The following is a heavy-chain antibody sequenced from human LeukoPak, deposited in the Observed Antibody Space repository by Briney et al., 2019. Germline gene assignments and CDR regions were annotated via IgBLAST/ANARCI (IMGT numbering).Heavy chain of an antibody. J-gene: IGHJ4*02. CDR2: ISYSGNS. CDR3: ARHVEGEGLDY. D-gene: IGHD3-16*01. Sequence: SETLSLTCPVSAGSSSTYYWSWIRQPPGKGLEWIGYISYSGNSHYNPSLRSRVTISVDSSKTQFSLKLNSVTAADTAFYYCARHVEGEGLDYWGQGTMVTVSS. CDR1: AGSSSTYY. V-gene: IGHV4-59*08.